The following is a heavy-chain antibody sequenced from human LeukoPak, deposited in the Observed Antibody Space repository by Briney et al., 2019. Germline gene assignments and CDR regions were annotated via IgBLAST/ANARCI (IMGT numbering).Heavy chain of an antibody. J-gene: IGHJ6*04. CDR2: TYTGGNT. Sequence: PGGSLRLSCAASGLTVSSNHMSWVRQAPGKGLEWVSITYTGGNTQYADSVKGRFIVSRDNSKNTMFLQMNSLRAEDTAVYYCARELILYGMDVWGKGTTVIVST. V-gene: IGHV3-66*01. CDR3: ARELILYGMDV. CDR1: GLTVSSNH.